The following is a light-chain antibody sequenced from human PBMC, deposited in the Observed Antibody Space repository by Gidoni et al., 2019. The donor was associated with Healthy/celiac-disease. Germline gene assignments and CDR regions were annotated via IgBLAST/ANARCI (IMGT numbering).Light chain of an antibody. CDR1: QSISSY. Sequence: DIQTPQPPSSLSASVGDRVTIPCWASQSISSYLKWYQQKPGKATTLLIYAASSLPSGVPSRFSGSGSRTDITITSSRLQPEDVATYYYQQSYSTPRTFGQGTKLEIK. CDR2: AAS. J-gene: IGKJ2*01. CDR3: QQSYSTPRT. V-gene: IGKV1-39*01.